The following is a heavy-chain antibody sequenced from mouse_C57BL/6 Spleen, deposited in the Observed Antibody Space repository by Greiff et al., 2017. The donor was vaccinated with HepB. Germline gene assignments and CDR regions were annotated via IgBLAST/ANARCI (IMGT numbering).Heavy chain of an antibody. CDR3: ARWNYMDHFDY. CDR1: GYTFTSYW. D-gene: IGHD2-12*01. Sequence: QVQLQQPGAELVRPGSSVKLSCKASGYTFTSYWMHWVKQRPIQGLEWIGNIDPSDSETHYNQKFKDKATLTVDKSSSTAYMQLSSLTSEDSAVYYCARWNYMDHFDYWGQGTTLTVSS. J-gene: IGHJ2*01. CDR2: IDPSDSET. V-gene: IGHV1-52*01.